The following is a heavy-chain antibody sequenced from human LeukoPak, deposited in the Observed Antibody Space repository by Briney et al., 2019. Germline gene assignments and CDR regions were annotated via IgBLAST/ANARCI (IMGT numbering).Heavy chain of an antibody. D-gene: IGHD3-22*01. Sequence: PETLSLTCAVCGGSFSGYYWSWIRQPPGKGLEWIGEINHSGSTNYNPSLKSRVTISVDTSKNQFSLKLSSVTAADTAVYYCGSLRGYDYWGQGTLVTVSS. CDR2: INHSGST. CDR3: GSLRGYDY. V-gene: IGHV4-34*01. J-gene: IGHJ4*02. CDR1: GGSFSGYY.